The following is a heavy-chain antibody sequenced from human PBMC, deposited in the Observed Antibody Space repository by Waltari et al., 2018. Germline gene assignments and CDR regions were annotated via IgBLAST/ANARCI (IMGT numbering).Heavy chain of an antibody. D-gene: IGHD6-13*01. J-gene: IGHJ4*02. CDR3: ARVYSSSFDY. CDR1: GGSFSGYY. CDR2: INHSGST. Sequence: QVQLQQWGAGLWTPSETLSLTCAVHGGSFSGYYCIWIRQPPGKGLEWIGEINHSGSTNYNPSLKSRVTISVDTSKNQFSLKLSSVTAADTAVYYCARVYSSSFDYWGQGTLVTVSS. V-gene: IGHV4-34*01.